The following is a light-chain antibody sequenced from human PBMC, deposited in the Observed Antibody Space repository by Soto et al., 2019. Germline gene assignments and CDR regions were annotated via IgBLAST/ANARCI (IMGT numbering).Light chain of an antibody. CDR2: EVT. J-gene: IGLJ1*01. CDR1: SSDVGLYNY. V-gene: IGLV2-14*01. CDR3: ASYTSSSTLDV. Sequence: QSVLTQPASVSGSPGQSITISCTGTSSDVGLYNYVSWYQQHPGKAPKLMIYEVTNRPSGVSNRFSGSKSGNTASLTISGLQAEDEADYYCASYTSSSTLDVFGTGTKLTVL.